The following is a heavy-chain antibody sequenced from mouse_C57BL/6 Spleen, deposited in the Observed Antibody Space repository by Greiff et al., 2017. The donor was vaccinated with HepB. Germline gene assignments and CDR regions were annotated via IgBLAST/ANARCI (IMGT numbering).Heavy chain of an antibody. V-gene: IGHV5-4*01. J-gene: IGHJ1*03. Sequence: EVQRVESGGGLVKPGGSLKLSCAASGFTFSSYAMSWVRQTPEKRLEWVATISDGGSYTYYPDNVKGRFTISRDNAKNNLYLQMSHLKSEDTAMYYCARETNWDGWYFDVWGTGTTVTVSS. CDR1: GFTFSSYA. CDR2: ISDGGSYT. CDR3: ARETNWDGWYFDV. D-gene: IGHD4-1*02.